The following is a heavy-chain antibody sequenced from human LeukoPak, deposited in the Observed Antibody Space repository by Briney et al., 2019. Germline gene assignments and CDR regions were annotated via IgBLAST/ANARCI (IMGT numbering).Heavy chain of an antibody. V-gene: IGHV4-34*01. J-gene: IGHJ3*02. D-gene: IGHD3-10*01. CDR3: ARSITMVRGVNDAFDI. Sequence: GSLRLSCAASGFTFSSYAMSWIRQPPGKGLEWIGEINHSGSTNYNPSLKSRVTISVDTSKNQFSLKLSSVTAADTAVYYCARSITMVRGVNDAFDIWGQGTMVTVSS. CDR2: INHSGST. CDR1: GFTFSSYA.